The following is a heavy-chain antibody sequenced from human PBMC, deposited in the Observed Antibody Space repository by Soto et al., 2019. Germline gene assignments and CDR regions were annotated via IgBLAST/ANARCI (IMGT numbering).Heavy chain of an antibody. CDR2: ITADNGDT. V-gene: IGHV1-18*01. Sequence: QIQLVQSGAEVKVPGASVKVSCRASGYIFNNYGITWVRQAPGQGLEWMGFITADNGDTKFAEKLQGRVSMTRDTSTNTAYMELRNLRSDDTALYYCARRTLGSAIGSGDYWGQGTLGNVSS. CDR3: ARRTLGSAIGSGDY. J-gene: IGHJ4*02. CDR1: GYIFNNYG. D-gene: IGHD3-3*01.